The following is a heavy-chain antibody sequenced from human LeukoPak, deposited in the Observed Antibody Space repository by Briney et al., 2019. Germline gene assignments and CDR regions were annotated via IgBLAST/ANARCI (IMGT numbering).Heavy chain of an antibody. CDR2: INPNSGGT. J-gene: IGHJ4*02. CDR1: GYTFTGYY. D-gene: IGHD3-10*01. CDR3: ARGFFPPDVPMVRGVTEAQFDF. V-gene: IGHV1-2*02. Sequence: GASVKVSCKASGYTFTGYYMHWVRQAPGQGLEWMGWINPNSGGTNYAQKFQGRVTMTRDTSISTAYMELSRLRSDDTAVYYCARGFFPPDVPMVRGVTEAQFDFWGQGTLVTVSS.